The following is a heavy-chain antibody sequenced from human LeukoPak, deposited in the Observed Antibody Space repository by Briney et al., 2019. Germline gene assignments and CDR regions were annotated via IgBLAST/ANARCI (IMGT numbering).Heavy chain of an antibody. D-gene: IGHD3-16*01. CDR3: ARVRWGGLYYFDY. V-gene: IGHV3-74*01. J-gene: IGHJ4*02. CDR2: INDDGRST. Sequence: GGSLRLSCAASGFTSSSYSMNWVRQAPGKGLVGVSRINDDGRSTSYADSVKGRFTISRDNAKNTLYLQMNSLRAEDTAVYYCARVRWGGLYYFDYWGQGTLVTVSS. CDR1: GFTSSSYS.